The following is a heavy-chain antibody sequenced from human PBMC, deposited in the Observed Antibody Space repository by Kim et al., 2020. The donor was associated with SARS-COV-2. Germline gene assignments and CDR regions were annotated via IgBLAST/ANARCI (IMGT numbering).Heavy chain of an antibody. V-gene: IGHV3-7*04. CDR3: ARVGTMTTVYYYYGMDV. J-gene: IGHJ6*02. Sequence: VKRRYTNSRDNAKNSLYLQMNSLRAEDTAVYYCARVGTMTTVYYYYGMDVWGQGTTVTVSS. D-gene: IGHD4-17*01.